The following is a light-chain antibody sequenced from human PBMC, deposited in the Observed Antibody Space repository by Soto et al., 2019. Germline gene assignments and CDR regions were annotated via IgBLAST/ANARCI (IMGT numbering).Light chain of an antibody. CDR3: QQYSTSPPIT. CDR2: DAS. J-gene: IGKJ5*01. CDR1: QRVYSSY. V-gene: IGKV3-20*01. Sequence: IMLPQSPGTLSFSPGERFTLSCRASQRVYSSYLAWYQQRPGQAPRLLFYDASIRATGIPDRFSGSGFETDFSLTISRLEPEDFAVYFCQQYSTSPPITFGQGTRLEIK.